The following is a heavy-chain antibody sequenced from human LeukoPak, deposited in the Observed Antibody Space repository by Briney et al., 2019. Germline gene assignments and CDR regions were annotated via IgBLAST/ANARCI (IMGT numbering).Heavy chain of an antibody. CDR2: ISPSGDIT. Sequence: PGGSLRLSCAGSGFSFSSHGMNWDRQAAGKGLQWVSGISPSGDITYYTDSVRGRFTISRDNFKNTLSLQVNSLRAEDTAIYYCATYRQVLLPFESWGQGTLVTVSS. CDR1: GFSFSSHG. D-gene: IGHD2-8*02. CDR3: ATYRQVLLPFES. J-gene: IGHJ4*02. V-gene: IGHV3-23*01.